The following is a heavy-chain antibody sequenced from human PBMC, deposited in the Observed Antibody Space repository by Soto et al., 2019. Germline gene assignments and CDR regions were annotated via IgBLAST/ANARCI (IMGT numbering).Heavy chain of an antibody. CDR1: GYNFHSFV. V-gene: IGHV1-3*04. CDR3: ARTFAYCAANCDSPHHLLHY. D-gene: IGHD2-21*01. J-gene: IGHJ4*02. Sequence: QVQLVQSGAEVKKPGASVKVSCKASGYNFHSFVIHWMRQAPGQRFEWMGWVNTGSGNTEYSQNFQGRVTITSESPANTVYMELSSLRSEDTAVYYCARTFAYCAANCDSPHHLLHYWGQGTLVAVSS. CDR2: VNTGSGNT.